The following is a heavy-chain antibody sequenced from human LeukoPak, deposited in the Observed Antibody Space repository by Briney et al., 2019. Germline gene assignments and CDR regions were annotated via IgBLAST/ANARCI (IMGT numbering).Heavy chain of an antibody. CDR2: INPNSGNT. CDR1: GYTFTGYY. V-gene: IGHV1-2*02. J-gene: IGHJ5*02. CDR3: ARGAGGRFLEGYAPQEFWFDP. Sequence: ASVKVSCKASGYTFTGYYMHWVRQAPGQGLEWMRWINPNSGNTGYAQKFQGRVTMTRDTSISTAYMELSRLRSDDTAVYYCARGAGGRFLEGYAPQEFWFDPWGRGTLVTVSS. D-gene: IGHD3-3*01.